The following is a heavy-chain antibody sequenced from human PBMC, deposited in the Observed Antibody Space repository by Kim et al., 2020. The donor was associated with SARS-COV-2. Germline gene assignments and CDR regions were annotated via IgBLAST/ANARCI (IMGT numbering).Heavy chain of an antibody. CDR2: GTA. CDR3: ASRDGYIN. Sequence: GTANYAQKFQGRVKITADESTSTAYMELSSLRSEDTAVYYCASRDGYINWGQGTLVTVSS. V-gene: IGHV1-69*01. D-gene: IGHD5-12*01. J-gene: IGHJ4*02.